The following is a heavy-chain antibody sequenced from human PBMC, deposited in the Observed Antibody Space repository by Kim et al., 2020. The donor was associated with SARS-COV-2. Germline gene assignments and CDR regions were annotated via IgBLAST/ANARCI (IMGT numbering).Heavy chain of an antibody. V-gene: IGHV3-30-3*01. CDR1: GFTSSSYA. CDR3: ARRRDGYNSNYYYYMDV. CDR2: IPYDGRNK. J-gene: IGHJ6*03. D-gene: IGHD5-12*01. Sequence: GGSLRLSCAASGFTSSSYAMHWVRQAPGKGLEWVAVIPYDGRNKYYADSVKGRFTISRDNSKNTLYLQMNSLRAEDTAVYYCARRRDGYNSNYYYYMDVWGKGTTVTVSS.